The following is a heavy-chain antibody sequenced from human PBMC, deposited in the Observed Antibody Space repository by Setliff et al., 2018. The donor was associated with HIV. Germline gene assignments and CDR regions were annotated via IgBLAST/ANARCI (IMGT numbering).Heavy chain of an antibody. V-gene: IGHV4-31*03. J-gene: IGHJ6*02. Sequence: PSETLSLTCTVSGGSISSGGYYWSWIRQHPGKGLEWIGYIYYSGSTYYNPSLRSRVTMSVDTSKNQFSLNLRSVTAADTAVYYCAREIFDNSGYYYHGMDVWGQGTTVTVSS. CDR3: AREIFDNSGYYYHGMDV. D-gene: IGHD3-22*01. CDR1: GGSISSGGYY. CDR2: IYYSGST.